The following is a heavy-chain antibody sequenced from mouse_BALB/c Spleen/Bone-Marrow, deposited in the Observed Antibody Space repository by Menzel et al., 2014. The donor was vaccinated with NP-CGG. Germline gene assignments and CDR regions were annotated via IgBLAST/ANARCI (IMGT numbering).Heavy chain of an antibody. Sequence: LVKTGASVKISCKASGYSFTGYYMHWVKQSHGKSLEWIGYISCYNGATSYNQKFKGKATFTVDTSSSTAYMQFNSLTSEDSAVYYCARTPYECYWYFDVWGAGTTVTVSS. J-gene: IGHJ1*01. V-gene: IGHV1S34*01. CDR3: ARTPYECYWYFDV. D-gene: IGHD2-12*01. CDR2: ISCYNGAT. CDR1: GYSFTGYY.